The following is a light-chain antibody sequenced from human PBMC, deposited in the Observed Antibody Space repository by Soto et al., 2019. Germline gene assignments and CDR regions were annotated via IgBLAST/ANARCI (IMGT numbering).Light chain of an antibody. CDR2: GAS. CDR1: QAVYANY. CDR3: QQYGSSPPIT. J-gene: IGKJ5*01. V-gene: IGKV3-20*01. Sequence: EIVLTQSPGTLSLPPGERATLSCKASQAVYANYLAWYQQKPGQAPRLLIYGASSRATDIPDKFSASGSGTDFTLSISRLEAEDSSVYYCQQYGSSPPITFGQWTRLKIK.